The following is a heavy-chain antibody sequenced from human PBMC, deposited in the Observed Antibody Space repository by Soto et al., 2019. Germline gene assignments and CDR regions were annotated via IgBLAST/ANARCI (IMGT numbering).Heavy chain of an antibody. Sequence: SETLSLTCTVSGGSISSGGYYWSWIRQHPGKGLEWIGYIYYSGSTYYNPSLKSRVTISVDTSKNQFSLKLSSVTAADTAVYYCARISSIDSRPSFDYWCQGTLVNVSS. CDR1: GGSISSGGYY. J-gene: IGHJ4*02. CDR2: IYYSGST. CDR3: ARISSIDSRPSFDY. V-gene: IGHV4-31*03. D-gene: IGHD3-22*01.